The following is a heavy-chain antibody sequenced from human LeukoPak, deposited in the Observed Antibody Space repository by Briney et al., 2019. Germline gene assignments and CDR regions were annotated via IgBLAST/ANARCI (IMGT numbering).Heavy chain of an antibody. D-gene: IGHD2-2*01. Sequence: SVKVSCKASGGTFSSYAISWVRQAPGQGREWMGGIIPIFGTANYAQKFQGRVTITTDESTSTAYMELSSLRSEDTAVYYCARVAYCSSTSCIRAWFDPWGQGTLVTVSS. V-gene: IGHV1-69*05. J-gene: IGHJ5*02. CDR1: GGTFSSYA. CDR2: IIPIFGTA. CDR3: ARVAYCSSTSCIRAWFDP.